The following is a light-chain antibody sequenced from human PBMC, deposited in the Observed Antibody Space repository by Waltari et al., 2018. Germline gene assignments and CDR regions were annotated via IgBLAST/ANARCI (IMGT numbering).Light chain of an antibody. Sequence: EIVLTQSPGTLSLSPGERATLPCRASQSVSSSYLAWYQQKPGQAPRLLIYGASSRATGIPDRFSGSGSGTDCTLTISRLEPEDFAVYYCQQYGSSQGLTFGGGTKVEIK. J-gene: IGKJ4*01. CDR2: GAS. V-gene: IGKV3-20*01. CDR1: QSVSSSY. CDR3: QQYGSSQGLT.